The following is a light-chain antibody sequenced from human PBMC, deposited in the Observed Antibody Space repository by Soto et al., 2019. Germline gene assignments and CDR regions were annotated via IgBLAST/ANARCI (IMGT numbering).Light chain of an antibody. CDR2: SAS. CDR3: QQYGSSPYT. CDR1: QSVSRCY. J-gene: IGKJ2*01. V-gene: IGKV3-20*01. Sequence: EVVLTQSPGTLSLSPGERATLSCWASQSVSRCYFAWYQQKPGQAPRLLIYSASSRATGIPDRFSGSGSGTDFTLTISRLEPEDFAMYYCQQYGSSPYTFGQVTKLEIK.